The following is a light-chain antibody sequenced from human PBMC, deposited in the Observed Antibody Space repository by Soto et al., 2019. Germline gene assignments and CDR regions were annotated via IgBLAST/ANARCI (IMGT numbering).Light chain of an antibody. Sequence: DVVMTQSPLSLPVIPGEPASISCRSSQTLLHNNGHNSLDWYLQKPGQSPQLLIYLGSNRASGVPDRFSGSGSGTEFTLKISRVEAEDVGMYYCMQTLQTPPCTFGQGTKVEIK. CDR1: QTLLHNNGHNS. V-gene: IGKV2-28*01. CDR3: MQTLQTPPCT. CDR2: LGS. J-gene: IGKJ1*01.